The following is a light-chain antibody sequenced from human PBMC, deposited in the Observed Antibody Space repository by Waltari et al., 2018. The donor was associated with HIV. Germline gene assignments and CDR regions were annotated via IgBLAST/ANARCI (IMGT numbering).Light chain of an antibody. J-gene: IGKJ3*01. V-gene: IGKV1-27*01. CDR2: GAS. CDR1: QGISNH. CDR3: QKYNGAPFT. Sequence: DIQITQSPSSLSASVGDRVTITCRASQGISNHLAWYQHKPGKVPQLVMFGASTLQSGVPSRFSGSGSGTDFTLTINSLQPEDVGTYYCQKYNGAPFTFGPGTKVDLK.